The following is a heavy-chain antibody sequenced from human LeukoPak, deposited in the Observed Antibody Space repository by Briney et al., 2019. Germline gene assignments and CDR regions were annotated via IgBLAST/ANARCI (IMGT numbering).Heavy chain of an antibody. Sequence: PSETLSLTCAVYGGSFSGYYWSWIRQPPGKGLEWIGEINHSGNTNYNPSLKSRVTISVDTSKNQFSLKLSSVTAADTAVYYCARVAYTISTWGQGTLVTVSS. CDR1: GGSFSGYY. CDR2: INHSGNT. J-gene: IGHJ4*02. CDR3: ARVAYTIST. V-gene: IGHV4-34*01. D-gene: IGHD2-2*01.